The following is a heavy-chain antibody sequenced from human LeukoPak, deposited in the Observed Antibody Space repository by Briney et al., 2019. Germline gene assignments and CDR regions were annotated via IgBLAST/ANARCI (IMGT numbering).Heavy chain of an antibody. V-gene: IGHV3-33*01. Sequence: GGSLRLSCAASGITFSSYGMHWVRQAPGKGLEWVAVIWYDGSNKYYADSVKGRFTISRDNSKNTLYLQMNSLRVEDTAVYYCARNLLLDVWGQGTTVTVSS. D-gene: IGHD2-15*01. CDR1: GITFSSYG. CDR2: IWYDGSNK. CDR3: ARNLLLDV. J-gene: IGHJ6*02.